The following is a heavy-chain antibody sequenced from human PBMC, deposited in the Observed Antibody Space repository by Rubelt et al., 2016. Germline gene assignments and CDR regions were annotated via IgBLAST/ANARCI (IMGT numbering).Heavy chain of an antibody. J-gene: IGHJ6*03. D-gene: IGHD1-1*01. Sequence: ESGPGLVRPSQTLSLTCTVSGGSISSGGYYWSWIRQHPGKGLEWIGYIYYSGSTYYNPSLKSRVTISVDTSNNQSSLKLSSVTAADAAVYYCARHGNGHYYCYMDVWGKGTMVTVSS. CDR1: GGSISSGGYY. CDR3: ARHGNGHYYCYMDV. V-gene: IGHV4-31*03. CDR2: IYYSGST.